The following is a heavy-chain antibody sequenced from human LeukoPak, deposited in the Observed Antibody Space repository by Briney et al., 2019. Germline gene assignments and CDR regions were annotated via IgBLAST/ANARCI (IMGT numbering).Heavy chain of an antibody. Sequence: GRALRLSCAASGFTFSSYAMHWVRQAPGKGLEYVSAISSNGGSTYYANSVKGRFTISRDNSKNTLYLQMGSLRAEDMAVYYCARASIAALDYWGQGTLVTVSS. D-gene: IGHD6-6*01. CDR2: ISSNGGST. CDR1: GFTFSSYA. J-gene: IGHJ4*02. V-gene: IGHV3-64*01. CDR3: ARASIAALDY.